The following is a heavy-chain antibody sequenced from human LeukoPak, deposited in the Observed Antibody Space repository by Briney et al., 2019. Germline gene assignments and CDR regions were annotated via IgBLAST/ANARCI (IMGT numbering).Heavy chain of an antibody. V-gene: IGHV3-7*04. J-gene: IGHJ1*01. D-gene: IGHD1-1*01. CDR1: GFTFRNYW. Sequence: GGSLRLSCAASGFTFRNYWMYWVRQALGKGLEWVANIRQDGSDEFYADSVKGRFTISADNAKNSLFLQMNTLRAEDTAVYYCAGGTGTGYWGQGTLVTVSS. CDR2: IRQDGSDE. CDR3: AGGTGTGY.